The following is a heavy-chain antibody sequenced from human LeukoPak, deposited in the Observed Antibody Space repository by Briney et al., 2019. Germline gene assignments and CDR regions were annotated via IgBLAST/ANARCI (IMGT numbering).Heavy chain of an antibody. D-gene: IGHD2-2*01. V-gene: IGHV3-23*01. Sequence: GGSLRLSCAASGFTFSSYAMSWVRRAPGKGLEWVSAISGSGGSTYYADSVKGRFTISRDNSKNTLYLQMNSLRAEDTAVYYCAKDPQSRYCSSTSCYGPVWFDPWGQGTLVTVSS. CDR3: AKDPQSRYCSSTSCYGPVWFDP. CDR1: GFTFSSYA. CDR2: ISGSGGST. J-gene: IGHJ5*02.